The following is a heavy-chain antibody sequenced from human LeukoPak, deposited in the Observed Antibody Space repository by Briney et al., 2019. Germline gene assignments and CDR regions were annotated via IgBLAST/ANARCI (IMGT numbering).Heavy chain of an antibody. CDR1: GGSISSYY. CDR3: ASTRGYCSSTSCYRYFDY. V-gene: IGHV4-59*04. D-gene: IGHD2-2*02. Sequence: SETLSLTCTVSGGSISSYYWSWIRQPPGKGLEWIGYIYYSGSTYYNPSLKSRVTISVDTSKNQFSLKLSSVTAADTAVYYCASTRGYCSSTSCYRYFDYWGQGTLVTVSS. J-gene: IGHJ4*02. CDR2: IYYSGST.